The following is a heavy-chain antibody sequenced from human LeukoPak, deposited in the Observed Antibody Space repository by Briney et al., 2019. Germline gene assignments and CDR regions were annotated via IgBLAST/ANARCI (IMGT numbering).Heavy chain of an antibody. Sequence: GGSLRLSCAASGFTFSSYEMNWVRQAPGKGLEWISSISSSSNYINYAHSLKGRFTISRDNAKNSLYLQRNSRRDEDTAVYSCARDSLYYFDYWGQGTLVTVSS. CDR1: GFTFSSYE. V-gene: IGHV3-21*01. D-gene: IGHD3-16*02. CDR2: ISSSSNYI. J-gene: IGHJ4*02. CDR3: ARDSLYYFDY.